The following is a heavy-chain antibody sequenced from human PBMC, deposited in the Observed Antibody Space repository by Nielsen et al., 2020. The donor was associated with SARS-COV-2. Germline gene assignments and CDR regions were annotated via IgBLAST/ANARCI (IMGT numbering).Heavy chain of an antibody. D-gene: IGHD6-19*01. Sequence: GESLKISCAGSGFTFSDYYMSWIRQAPGKGLEWVAQMSGSSSYIHYADSVKGRYTISKDSAKNSLYLQMNSLRTEDSAVYYCARDAPGWENNSFDSWGQGTLVIVSS. CDR2: MSGSSSYI. CDR1: GFTFSDYY. CDR3: ARDAPGWENNSFDS. V-gene: IGHV3-11*06. J-gene: IGHJ5*01.